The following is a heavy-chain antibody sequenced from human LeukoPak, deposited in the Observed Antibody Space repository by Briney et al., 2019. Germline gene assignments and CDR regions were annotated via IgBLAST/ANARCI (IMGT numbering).Heavy chain of an antibody. CDR3: ARAGGTNWGNAFDI. Sequence: GGSLRLSCAASGFTFSSYSMNWVRQAPGKGLEWVSYISSSSTIYYADSVKGRFTISRDNAKNSLYLQMNSLRAEDTAVYYCARAGGTNWGNAFDIWGQGTMVTVSS. V-gene: IGHV3-48*01. CDR1: GFTFSSYS. D-gene: IGHD7-27*01. J-gene: IGHJ3*02. CDR2: ISSSSTI.